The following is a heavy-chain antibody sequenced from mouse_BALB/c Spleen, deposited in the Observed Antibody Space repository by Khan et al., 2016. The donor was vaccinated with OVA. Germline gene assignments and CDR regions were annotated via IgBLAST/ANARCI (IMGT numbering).Heavy chain of an antibody. CDR2: IYPGDGDT. J-gene: IGHJ4*01. CDR1: GHAFSSYW. CDR3: ARSGFGNGAMDY. Sequence: VQLQESGAELVRPGSSVKISCKASGHAFSSYWMNWVKQRPGQGLEWIGQIYPGDGDTDYNGKFKGKATLTADQSSSTVYIQLSSLTSEDSAVFFWARSGFGNGAMDYWGQGTSVTVSS. D-gene: IGHD2-1*01. V-gene: IGHV1-80*01.